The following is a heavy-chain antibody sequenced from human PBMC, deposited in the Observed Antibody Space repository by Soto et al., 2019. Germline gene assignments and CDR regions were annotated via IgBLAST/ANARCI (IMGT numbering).Heavy chain of an antibody. D-gene: IGHD3-10*01. CDR2: IYYSGST. J-gene: IGHJ4*02. CDR3: ARRKDGSGSYYKPENDY. CDR1: GGSISSSSYY. Sequence: SETLSLTCTVSGGSISSSSYYWGWIRQPPGKGLEWIGSIYYSGSTYYNPSLKSRVTISVDTSKNQLSLKLSSVTAGDTAVYYCARRKDGSGSYYKPENDYWGQGTLVTVSS. V-gene: IGHV4-39*01.